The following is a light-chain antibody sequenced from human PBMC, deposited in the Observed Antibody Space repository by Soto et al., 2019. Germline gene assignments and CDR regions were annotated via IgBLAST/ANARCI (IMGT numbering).Light chain of an antibody. CDR2: GAS. V-gene: IGKV3-20*01. J-gene: IGKJ4*01. CDR1: QSVSSSY. CDR3: QQYGSSPLT. Sequence: EIVVTQSPGTLSLSPGERSTLSCRASQSVSSSYLAWYQQKPGQAPRLLIYGASSRATGIPDRFSGSGSGTAFTLTISRLEPEDFAVYYCQQYGSSPLTFGGGTKVEIK.